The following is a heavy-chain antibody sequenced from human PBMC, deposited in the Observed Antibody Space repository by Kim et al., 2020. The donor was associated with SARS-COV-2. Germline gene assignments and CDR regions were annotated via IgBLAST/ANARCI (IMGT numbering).Heavy chain of an antibody. CDR3: TTDGFTIFGVGYYYYGMDV. D-gene: IGHD3-3*01. V-gene: IGHV3-15*01. CDR2: IKSKTDGGTT. Sequence: GGSLRLSCAASGFTFSNAWMSWVRQAPGKGLEWVGRIKSKTDGGTTDYAAPVKGRFTISRDDSKNTLYLQMNSLKTEDTAVYYCTTDGFTIFGVGYYYYGMDVWGQGTTVTVSS. J-gene: IGHJ6*02. CDR1: GFTFSNAW.